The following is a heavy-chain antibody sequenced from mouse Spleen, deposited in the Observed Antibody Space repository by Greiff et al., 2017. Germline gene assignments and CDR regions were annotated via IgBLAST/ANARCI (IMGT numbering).Heavy chain of an antibody. J-gene: IGHJ4*01. Sequence: QVQLQQSGAELVKPGASVKLSCKASGYTFTSYWMQWVKQRPGQGLEWIGEIDPSDSYTNYNQKFKGKATLTVDTSSSTAYMQLSSLTSEDSAVYYCARNYRYYYAMDYWGQGTSVTVSS. CDR1: GYTFTSYW. V-gene: IGHV1-50*01. CDR2: IDPSDSYT. D-gene: IGHD2-14*01. CDR3: ARNYRYYYAMDY.